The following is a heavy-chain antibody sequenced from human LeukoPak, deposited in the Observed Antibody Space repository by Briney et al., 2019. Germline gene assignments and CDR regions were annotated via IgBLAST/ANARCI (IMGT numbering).Heavy chain of an antibody. J-gene: IGHJ4*02. V-gene: IGHV4-38-2*01. Sequence: GSLRLSCAASGFTVSGNHMNWVRQAPGKGLEWIGSIYYSGSTYYNPSLKSRVTISVDTSKNQFSLKLSSVTAADTAVYYCASRGIAVAAIDYWGQGTLVTVSS. CDR2: IYYSGST. CDR3: ASRGIAVAAIDY. CDR1: GFTVSGNH. D-gene: IGHD6-19*01.